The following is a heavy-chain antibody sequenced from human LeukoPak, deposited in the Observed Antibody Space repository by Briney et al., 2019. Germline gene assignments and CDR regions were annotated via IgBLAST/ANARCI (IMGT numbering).Heavy chain of an antibody. Sequence: PGGSLRLSCAASGFTFSTYAMCWVRQAPGKGLEWVSLISGSGGSTYYADSVKGRFTISRDNGKNTLSLQMNSLRAEDTALYYCAKERLTTTTFDSWGRGTLVTVSS. CDR1: GFTFSTYA. V-gene: IGHV3-23*01. CDR2: ISGSGGST. J-gene: IGHJ4*02. D-gene: IGHD4-11*01. CDR3: AKERLTTTTFDS.